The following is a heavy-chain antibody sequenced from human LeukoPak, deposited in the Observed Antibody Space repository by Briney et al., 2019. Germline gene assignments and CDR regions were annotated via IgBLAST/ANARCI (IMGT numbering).Heavy chain of an antibody. Sequence: ASVKVSCKASGYTFTSYDINWVRQATGQGLEWMGWMNPNSGNTGYAQKFQGRVTMTRNTSISTAYMELSSLRSEDTAVYYCASYLRSRGTAFDIWGQGTMVTVSS. CDR1: GYTFTSYD. CDR2: MNPNSGNT. V-gene: IGHV1-8*01. CDR3: ASYLRSRGTAFDI. D-gene: IGHD1-1*01. J-gene: IGHJ3*02.